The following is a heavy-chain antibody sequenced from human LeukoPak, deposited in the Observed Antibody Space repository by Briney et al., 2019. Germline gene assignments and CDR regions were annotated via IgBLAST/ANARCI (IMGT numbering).Heavy chain of an antibody. D-gene: IGHD2-2*01. CDR3: ARDSFYCSSTSCYRDAFDM. CDR1: GGTFSSYA. Sequence: ASVKVSCKASGGTFSSYAISWVRQAPGQGLEWMGGIIPIFGTANYAQKFQGRVTITTDESTSTAYMELSSLRSEDTAVYYCARDSFYCSSTSCYRDAFDMWGQGTMVTVSS. V-gene: IGHV1-69*05. CDR2: IIPIFGTA. J-gene: IGHJ3*02.